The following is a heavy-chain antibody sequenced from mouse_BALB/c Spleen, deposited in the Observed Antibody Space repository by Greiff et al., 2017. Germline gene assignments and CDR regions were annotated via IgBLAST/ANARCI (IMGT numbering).Heavy chain of an antibody. CDR3: AKEYGNY. CDR2: INPYNDGT. CDR1: GYTFTSYV. Sequence: VHVKQSGPELVKPGASVKMSCKASGYTFTSYVMHWVKQKPGQGLEWIGYINPYNDGTKYNEKFKGKATLTSDKSSSTAYMELSSLTSEDSAVYYCAKEYGNYWGQGTTLTVSS. J-gene: IGHJ2*01. V-gene: IGHV1-14*01. D-gene: IGHD2-10*02.